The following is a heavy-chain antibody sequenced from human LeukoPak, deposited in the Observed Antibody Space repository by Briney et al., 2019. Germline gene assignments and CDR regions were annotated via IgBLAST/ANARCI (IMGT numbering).Heavy chain of an antibody. J-gene: IGHJ4*02. Sequence: ASVKVSCKASGGTFSSYAISWVRQAPGQGLEWMGWISAYNGNTNYAQKLQGRVTMTTDTSTSTAYMELRSLRSDDTAVYYCARDIQDCSGGSCRQFPRNYFDYWGQGTLVTVSS. CDR1: GGTFSSYA. V-gene: IGHV1-18*01. D-gene: IGHD2-15*01. CDR2: ISAYNGNT. CDR3: ARDIQDCSGGSCRQFPRNYFDY.